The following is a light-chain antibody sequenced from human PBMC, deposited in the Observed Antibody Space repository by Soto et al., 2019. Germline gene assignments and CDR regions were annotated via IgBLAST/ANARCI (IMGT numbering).Light chain of an antibody. V-gene: IGLV1-44*01. CDR2: ENN. CDR1: ASHIGRDP. CDR3: AGWDGSLKGFV. J-gene: IGLJ1*01. Sequence: QSVLTQPPSASWAPGQRVTISCSGSASHIGRDPVNWYQQVPGTAPKLLIYENNHRPSGVPDRFSGSKSGTSASLVIRGLQSEDEAEYFCAGWDGSLKGFVFGTGTKVTVL.